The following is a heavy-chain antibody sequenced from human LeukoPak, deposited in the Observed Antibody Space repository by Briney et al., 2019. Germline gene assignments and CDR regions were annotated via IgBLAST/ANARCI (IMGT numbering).Heavy chain of an antibody. Sequence: PGGSLRLSCAASGFTFSSYGMHWVRQAPGKGLEWVAVIWYDGSNKYYADSVKGRFTISRDNSKNTLYLQMNSLRAEDTAVYYCARDLWVVVPAATGGNWFDPWGQGTLVTVSS. CDR2: IWYDGSNK. CDR1: GFTFSSYG. CDR3: ARDLWVVVPAATGGNWFDP. V-gene: IGHV3-33*01. J-gene: IGHJ5*02. D-gene: IGHD2-2*01.